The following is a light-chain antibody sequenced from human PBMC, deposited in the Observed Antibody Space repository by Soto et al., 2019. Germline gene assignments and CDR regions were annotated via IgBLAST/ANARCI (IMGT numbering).Light chain of an antibody. CDR3: LQYGSSPFT. V-gene: IGKV3-20*01. CDR2: GAS. Sequence: EIVLTQSPGTLSLSPGERATLSCRASQSVSSSYLAWYQQKPGQAPRPLIYGASSRATGIPDRFSGSGSGTHIPLTISRLEPEDFAVYYCLQYGSSPFTFVQGTKLEIK. J-gene: IGKJ2*01. CDR1: QSVSSSY.